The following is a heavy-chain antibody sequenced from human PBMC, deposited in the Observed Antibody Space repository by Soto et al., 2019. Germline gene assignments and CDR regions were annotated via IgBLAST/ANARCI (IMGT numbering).Heavy chain of an antibody. J-gene: IGHJ5*02. CDR2: INAGNGNT. CDR1: GYTFTSYA. D-gene: IGHD3-22*01. Sequence: ASVKVSCKASGYTFTSYAMHWVRQAPGQRLEWMGWINAGNGNTKYSQKFRGRVTITRDTSASTAYMELSSLRSEDTAVYYCARYYYNDSSGYYFSWFDPWGQGTLVTVSS. V-gene: IGHV1-3*01. CDR3: ARYYYNDSSGYYFSWFDP.